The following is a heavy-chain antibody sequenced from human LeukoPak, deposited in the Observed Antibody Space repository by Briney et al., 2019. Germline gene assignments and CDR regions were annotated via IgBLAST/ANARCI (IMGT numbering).Heavy chain of an antibody. CDR3: ARDRGSDAFDI. Sequence: SETLSLTCTVSGASITTYYWVWIRQPAGKGLEWIGRSYTSGSTNYNPSLKSRATMSLDTSKHQFSLRLTSVTAADTAVYYCARDRGSDAFDIWGQGTMVTVSS. V-gene: IGHV4-4*07. D-gene: IGHD3-10*01. J-gene: IGHJ3*02. CDR1: GASITTYY. CDR2: SYTSGST.